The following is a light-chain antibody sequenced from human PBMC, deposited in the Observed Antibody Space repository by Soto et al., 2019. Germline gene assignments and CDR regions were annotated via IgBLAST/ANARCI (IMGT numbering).Light chain of an antibody. J-gene: IGKJ5*01. V-gene: IGKV1-12*01. CDR3: QQANSFPIT. CDR2: AAS. CDR1: QVISTW. Sequence: DIQMAQSPSSFSSSLGDRVTITCRASQVISTWLAWYQQKPGQATKLLIYAASVLESGVPSRFSGSGSGTDFTLTISSVQPEDFATYRCQQANSFPITFGQGTRLEIK.